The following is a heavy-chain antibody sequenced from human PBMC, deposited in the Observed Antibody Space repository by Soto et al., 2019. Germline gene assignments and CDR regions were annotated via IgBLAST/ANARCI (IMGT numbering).Heavy chain of an antibody. CDR3: ARVTYYDFWSGYYTGGDYYYYMDV. V-gene: IGHV3-33*01. CDR1: GFTFSSYG. J-gene: IGHJ6*03. Sequence: GGSLRLSCAASGFTFSSYGMHWVRQAPGKGLEWVAVIWYDGSNKYYADSVKGRFPISRDNSKNTLYLQMNSLRAEDTAVYYCARVTYYDFWSGYYTGGDYYYYMDVWGKGTTVTVSS. CDR2: IWYDGSNK. D-gene: IGHD3-3*01.